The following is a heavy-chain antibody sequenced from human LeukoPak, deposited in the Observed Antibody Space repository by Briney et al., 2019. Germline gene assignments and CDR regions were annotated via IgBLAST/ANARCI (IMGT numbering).Heavy chain of an antibody. J-gene: IGHJ5*02. CDR1: GYTFTSYG. D-gene: IGHD2-2*01. V-gene: IGHV1-18*04. CDR3: ARFGSVVVPTQGWFDP. Sequence: ASVKVSCKASGYTFTSYGISWVRQAPGQGLEWMGWISAYNGNTNYAQKLQGRVTMTTDTFTSTAYMELRSLRSDDTAVYYCARFGSVVVPTQGWFDPWGQGTLVTVSS. CDR2: ISAYNGNT.